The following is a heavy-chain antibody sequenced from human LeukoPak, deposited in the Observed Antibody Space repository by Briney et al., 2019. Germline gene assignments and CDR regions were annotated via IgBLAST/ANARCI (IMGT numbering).Heavy chain of an antibody. J-gene: IGHJ4*02. Sequence: GGSLQISCKGSGYRFTSYWIGWVRQMPGKGLEGMGIIYPGDSDTRYSPSFQGQVTISADKSISTAYLQWSSLKASDTAMYYCARRYYYDSSGHFDYWGQGTLVTVSS. CDR2: IYPGDSDT. CDR3: ARRYYYDSSGHFDY. CDR1: GYRFTSYW. D-gene: IGHD3-22*01. V-gene: IGHV5-51*01.